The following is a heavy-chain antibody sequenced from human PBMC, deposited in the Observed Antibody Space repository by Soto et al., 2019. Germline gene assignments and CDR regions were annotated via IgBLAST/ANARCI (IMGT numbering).Heavy chain of an antibody. J-gene: IGHJ4*02. CDR1: GFTFSSYS. Sequence: PGGSLRLSCAASGFTFSSYSMNWVRQAPGKGLEWVSSISSSSSYIYYADSVKGRFTISRDDDKNSLYLQMDSLRAEDTAVYYCARDPPLSSIVVVGVDDFWGQGTLVTVSS. CDR2: ISSSSSYI. CDR3: ARDPPLSSIVVVGVDDF. V-gene: IGHV3-21*01. D-gene: IGHD3-22*01.